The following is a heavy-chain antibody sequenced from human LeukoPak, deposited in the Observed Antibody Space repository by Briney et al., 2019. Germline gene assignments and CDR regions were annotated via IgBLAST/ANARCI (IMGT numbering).Heavy chain of an antibody. CDR1: GFTFSSYA. J-gene: IGHJ4*02. CDR2: IYSGGST. V-gene: IGHV3-66*01. D-gene: IGHD6-13*01. Sequence: GGSLRLSCAAFGFTFSSYAMIWVRQAPGKGLEWVSVIYSGGSTYYADSVKGRFTISRDNAKNTLYLQMNSLRAEDTAVHYCARELASASGYSSSWFLGTFDYWGQGTLVTVSS. CDR3: ARELASASGYSSSWFLGTFDY.